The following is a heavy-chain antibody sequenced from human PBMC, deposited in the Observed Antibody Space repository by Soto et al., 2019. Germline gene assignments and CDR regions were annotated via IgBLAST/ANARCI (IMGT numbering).Heavy chain of an antibody. CDR3: ARGQGAAASLYYYYYCMHV. D-gene: IGHD6-25*01. J-gene: IGHJ6*02. V-gene: IGHV4-34*01. CDR2: INHSGST. Sequence: SETLSLTCAVYGGSFSGYYWSWIRQPPGKGLEWIGEINHSGSTNYNPSLKSRVTISVDTSKNQFSLKLSSVTAADTAVYYCARGQGAAASLYYYYYCMHVSGQGTTVTVSS. CDR1: GGSFSGYY.